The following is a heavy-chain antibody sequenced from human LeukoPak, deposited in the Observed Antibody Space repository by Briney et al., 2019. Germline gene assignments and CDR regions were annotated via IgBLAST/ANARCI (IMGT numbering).Heavy chain of an antibody. CDR1: GFTFSNYG. D-gene: IGHD2-2*01. J-gene: IGHJ4*02. V-gene: IGHV3-23*01. CDR3: AKDDVGYCSSTSCRAYFDY. CDR2: ISGSGDNS. Sequence: GGSLRLSCAASGFTFSNYGMSWVRQAPGKGLEWVSTISGSGDNSYYADSVRGRFTISRDNSKNTLYLQMNSLRAEDTAVYYCAKDDVGYCSSTSCRAYFDYWGQGTQVTVSS.